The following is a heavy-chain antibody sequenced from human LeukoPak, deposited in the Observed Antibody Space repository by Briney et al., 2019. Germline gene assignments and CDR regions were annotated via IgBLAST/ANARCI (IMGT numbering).Heavy chain of an antibody. Sequence: SVKVSCKASGGTFSSYAISWVGQAPGQGLEWMGGIIPIFGTANYAQKFQGRVTITADESTSTAYMELSSLRSEDTAVYYCAREGGGSYSLLFDYWGQGTLVTVSS. CDR2: IIPIFGTA. D-gene: IGHD1-26*01. J-gene: IGHJ4*02. V-gene: IGHV1-69*01. CDR1: GGTFSSYA. CDR3: AREGGGSYSLLFDY.